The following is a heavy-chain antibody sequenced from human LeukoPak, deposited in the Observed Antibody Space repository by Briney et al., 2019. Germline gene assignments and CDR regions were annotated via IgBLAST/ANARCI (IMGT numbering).Heavy chain of an antibody. CDR3: ARCIAAAGWFDP. V-gene: IGHV4-39*01. Sequence: PSETLPLTCTVSGGSISSSSYYWGWIRQPPGKGLEWIGSMYYRGTTYYNPSLKSRVTISVDTSKNQLSLKVTSVTAADTALYYCARCIAAAGWFDPWGQGTLVTVSS. CDR1: GGSISSSSYY. J-gene: IGHJ5*02. CDR2: MYYRGTT. D-gene: IGHD6-25*01.